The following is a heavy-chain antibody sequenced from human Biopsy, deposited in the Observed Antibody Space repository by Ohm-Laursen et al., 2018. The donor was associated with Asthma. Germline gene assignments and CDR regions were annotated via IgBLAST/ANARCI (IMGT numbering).Heavy chain of an antibody. V-gene: IGHV3-21*01. CDR1: GFNFSYYS. Sequence: SLRLSCAATGFNFSYYSMIWVRQAPGAGLEWVAAISSGSDYIFYADSVKGRFTISRDNAKNSLYLQMNSLRAEDTAVYYCAEAERYFDWYWFDPWGQGTLVTVSS. CDR3: AEAERYFDWYWFDP. D-gene: IGHD3-9*01. CDR2: ISSGSDYI. J-gene: IGHJ5*02.